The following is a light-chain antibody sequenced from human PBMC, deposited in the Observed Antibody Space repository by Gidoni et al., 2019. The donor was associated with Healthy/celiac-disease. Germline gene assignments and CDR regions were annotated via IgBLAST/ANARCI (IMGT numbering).Light chain of an antibody. CDR2: EVS. J-gene: IGLJ1*01. V-gene: IGLV2-8*01. CDR1: SSDVGGYNY. CDR3: SSYAGSNNFV. Sequence: QSALTQPPSAPGSPGQSVTISCTGTSSDVGGYNYVSWYQQHPGTAPKLMIYEVSKRPSGVPDRFSGSKSGNTASLTVSGLQAEDEADYYCSSYAGSNNFVFGTGTKVTVL.